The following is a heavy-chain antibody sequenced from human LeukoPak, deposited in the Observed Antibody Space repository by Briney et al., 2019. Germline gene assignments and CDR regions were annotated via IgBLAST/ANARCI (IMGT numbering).Heavy chain of an antibody. CDR1: GGTFSSYA. V-gene: IGHV1-69*05. CDR3: ARGGDSPSGTSGWYYCVY. D-gene: IGHD6-19*01. J-gene: IGHJ4*02. Sequence: ASVKVSCKASGGTFSSYAISWVRQAPGQGLEWMGGIIPIFGTANYAQKFQGRVTITTDESTNTAYMELSSLRSEDTAVYYCARGGDSPSGTSGWYYCVYWGQGTLVTVSS. CDR2: IIPIFGTA.